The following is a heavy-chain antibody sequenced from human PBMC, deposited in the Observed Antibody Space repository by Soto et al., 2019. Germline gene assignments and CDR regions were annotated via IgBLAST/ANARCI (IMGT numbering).Heavy chain of an antibody. CDR1: GGSISSGGYY. Sequence: QVQLQESGPGLVKPSQTLSLTCTVSGGSISSGGYYWSWIRQHPGKGLEWIGYIYYSGSTYYNPSLKSRVTISVDTSKNQFSLKLSSVTAAVTAVYYCARLTFGDREVVYYYMDVWGKGTTVTVSS. CDR3: ARLTFGDREVVYYYMDV. J-gene: IGHJ6*03. D-gene: IGHD4-17*01. V-gene: IGHV4-31*03. CDR2: IYYSGST.